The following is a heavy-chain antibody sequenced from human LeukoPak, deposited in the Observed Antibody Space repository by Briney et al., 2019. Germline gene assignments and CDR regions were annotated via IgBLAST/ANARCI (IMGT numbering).Heavy chain of an antibody. D-gene: IGHD1-1*01. CDR3: ARERRGNWNQDFDY. Sequence: ASVKVSCETFGYTFSDNYIHWVRQAPGQRLEWMGWINPASGGTNYVQKFQGRVTMTRDASIKTAYMELRRLTSDDTAIYYCARERRGNWNQDFDYWGQGTLVPVSA. J-gene: IGHJ4*02. CDR1: GYTFSDNY. V-gene: IGHV1-2*02. CDR2: INPASGGT.